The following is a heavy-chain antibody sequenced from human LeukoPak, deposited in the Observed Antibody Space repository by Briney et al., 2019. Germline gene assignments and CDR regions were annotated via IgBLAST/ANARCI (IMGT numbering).Heavy chain of an antibody. CDR2: IYYSGST. D-gene: IGHD3-10*01. CDR1: GGSISSSRDY. CDR3: ARHKLLWFGELLLNAFDI. V-gene: IGHV4-39*01. Sequence: SETLSLTCIVSGGSISSSRDYWAWIRQPPGKGLEWIANIYYSGSTYYSPSLKSRVIISVDTSKNQFSLKLSSVTAADTAVYYCARHKLLWFGELLLNAFDIWGQGTMVTVSS. J-gene: IGHJ3*02.